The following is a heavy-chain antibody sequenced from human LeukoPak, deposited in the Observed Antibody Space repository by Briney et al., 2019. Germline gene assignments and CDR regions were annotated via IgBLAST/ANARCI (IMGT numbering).Heavy chain of an antibody. D-gene: IGHD3-10*01. V-gene: IGHV1-3*01. CDR1: GHSFTIYT. CDR3: ASSRSKRITTNRGVREYYYGMDV. J-gene: IGHJ6*02. CDR2: INAADGNT. Sequence: GASGKVSCKTAGHSFTIYTLHWVRQAPAQRLEWMGWINAADGNTKYSQKFQGRGIITRDSSANTAYMELSSLTSEDSAVYYCASSRSKRITTNRGVREYYYGMDVWGQGTTVTVSS.